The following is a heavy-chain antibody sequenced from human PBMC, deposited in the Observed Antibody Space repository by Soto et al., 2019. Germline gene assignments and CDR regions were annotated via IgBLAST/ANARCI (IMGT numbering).Heavy chain of an antibody. J-gene: IGHJ5*02. Sequence: GASVKVSCKTSGDTFTNFGLSWVRQAPGQGLEWMGWIATYNTNRNYAQKFQGRLTLTTDTSTSTAYMELKSLGYDDTAVYSCARVLRGVVNWLDPWGQGTLVTVYS. CDR3: ARVLRGVVNWLDP. CDR2: IATYNTNR. CDR1: GDTFTNFG. V-gene: IGHV1-18*01. D-gene: IGHD3-10*01.